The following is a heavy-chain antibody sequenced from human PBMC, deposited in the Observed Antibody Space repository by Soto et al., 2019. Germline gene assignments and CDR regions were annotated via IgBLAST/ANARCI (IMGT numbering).Heavy chain of an antibody. CDR2: IKSKIDGGTP. V-gene: IGHV3-15*01. CDR3: PSWMLFSYYYLDV. D-gene: IGHD3-16*01. J-gene: IGHJ6*03. CDR1: GFTFSIAW. Sequence: EVQLVESGGGLVKPGGSLRLSCAASGFTFSIAWMTWVRQAPGKGLEWVGRIKSKIDGGTPDYAAPVKGRFTISRDDSQKTLYLQMNSLKTEDTAVYYCPSWMLFSYYYLDVWGKGTTVTVFS.